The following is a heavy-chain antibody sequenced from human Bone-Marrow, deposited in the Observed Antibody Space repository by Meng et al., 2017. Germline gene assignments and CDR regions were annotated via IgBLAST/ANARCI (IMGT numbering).Heavy chain of an antibody. D-gene: IGHD2-15*01. CDR3: AGDYCSGGSCYSSYYYYYGMDV. CDR2: IIPILGIA. V-gene: IGHV1-69*04. Sequence: SVKVSCKASGGTFSSYTISWVRQAPGQGLEWMGRIIPILGIANYAQKFQGRVTITADKSTSTAYMELSSLRSEDTAVYYCAGDYCSGGSCYSSYYYYYGMDVWGQGTTVTVSS. J-gene: IGHJ6*02. CDR1: GGTFSSYT.